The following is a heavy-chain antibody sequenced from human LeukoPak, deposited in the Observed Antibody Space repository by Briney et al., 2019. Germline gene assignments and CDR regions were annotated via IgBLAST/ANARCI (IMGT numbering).Heavy chain of an antibody. CDR2: IYYSGST. CDR3: ARAREKHISSGWVYNWFDP. D-gene: IGHD6-19*01. V-gene: IGHV4-59*01. CDR1: GGSISSYY. J-gene: IGHJ5*02. Sequence: SETLSLTCTVSGGSISSYYWSWIRQPPGKGLEWIGYIYYSGSTNYNPSLKSRVTISVDTSKNQFSLKLSSVTAADTAVYYCARAREKHISSGWVYNWFDPWGQGTLVTVSS.